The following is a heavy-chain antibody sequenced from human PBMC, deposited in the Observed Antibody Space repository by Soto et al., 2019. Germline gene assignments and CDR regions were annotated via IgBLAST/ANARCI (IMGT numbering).Heavy chain of an antibody. Sequence: SVKVSCKASGGTFSSYAISWVRQAPGQGLEWMGGIIPIFGTANYAQKFQGRVTITADKSTSTAYMELSSLRSEDTAVYYCARVSSGWSLSYYYYGMDVWGQGATVTVSS. V-gene: IGHV1-69*06. D-gene: IGHD6-19*01. J-gene: IGHJ6*02. CDR3: ARVSSGWSLSYYYYGMDV. CDR1: GGTFSSYA. CDR2: IIPIFGTA.